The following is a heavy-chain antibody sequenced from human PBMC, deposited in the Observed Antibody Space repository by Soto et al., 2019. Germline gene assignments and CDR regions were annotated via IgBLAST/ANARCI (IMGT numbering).Heavy chain of an antibody. CDR1: GYTFTNYG. J-gene: IGHJ4*02. CDR2: INTYNGNT. V-gene: IGHV1-18*01. Sequence: QVHLVQSGPEVKKPGASVRVSCRASGYTFTNYGIGWVRQAPGQGLEWMGWINTYNGNTNYAQKFRGRLTMTTDTAPTTASMEHSSPKTPDSARYYCAKAGAHLTASATRGYWGQGALVIVSS. CDR3: AKAGAHLTASATRGY. D-gene: IGHD3-16*01.